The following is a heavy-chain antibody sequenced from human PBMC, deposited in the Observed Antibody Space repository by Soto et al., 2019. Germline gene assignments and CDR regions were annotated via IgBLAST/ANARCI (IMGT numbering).Heavy chain of an antibody. V-gene: IGHV1-69*13. CDR1: GGTFSSYA. J-gene: IGHJ4*02. D-gene: IGHD5-12*01. CDR3: ARSEVDIVATMLGDYFDY. Sequence: ASVKVSCKASGGTFSSYAISWVRQAPGQGLEWMGGIIPIFGTANYAQKFQGRVTITADESTSTAYMELSSLRSEDTAVYYCARSEVDIVATMLGDYFDYWGQGTLVTVSS. CDR2: IIPIFGTA.